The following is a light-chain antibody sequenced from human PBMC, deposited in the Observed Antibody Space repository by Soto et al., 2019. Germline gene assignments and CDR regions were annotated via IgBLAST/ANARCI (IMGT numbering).Light chain of an antibody. J-gene: IGKJ4*01. CDR2: GAS. CDR1: QSVSTTY. CDR3: QQYDTAPLT. Sequence: EIVLTQSPGTLSLSPGERATLSCRASQSVSTTYLAWYLQKPGQAPRLLMYGASSRATGIPDRFSGSGSGTDFTLTISRLEPEDFAVYYCQQYDTAPLTFGGGTRVEIK. V-gene: IGKV3-20*01.